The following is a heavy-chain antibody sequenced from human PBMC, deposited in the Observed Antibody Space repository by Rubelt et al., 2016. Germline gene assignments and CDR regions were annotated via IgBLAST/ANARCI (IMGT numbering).Heavy chain of an antibody. J-gene: IGHJ2*01. Sequence: PGRSLRLSCTASGFTFGDYAMSWFRQAPGKGLEWVAVIWYDGSNKYYADSVKGRFTISRDNAKNSLYLQMNSLRAEDTAVYYCALGADDWYFDLWGRGTLVTVSS. CDR2: IWYDGSNK. CDR3: ALGADDWYFDL. CDR1: GFTFGDYA. D-gene: IGHD1-26*01. V-gene: IGHV3-33*03.